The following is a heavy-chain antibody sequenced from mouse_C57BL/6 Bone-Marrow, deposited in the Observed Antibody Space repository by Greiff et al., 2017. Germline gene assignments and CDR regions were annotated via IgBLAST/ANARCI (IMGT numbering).Heavy chain of an antibody. V-gene: IGHV1-55*01. CDR1: GYTFTSYW. J-gene: IGHJ2*01. D-gene: IGHD4-1*01. CDR3: ARSGPLGRSFDY. CDR2: IYPTSGRT. Sequence: QVQLQQPGAELVKPGASVKMSCKASGYTFTSYWITWVKQRPGQGLEWIGDIYPTSGRTNYKEKFKSKAILTVDPSSNTAYMQLSSLTSEDSAVFYCARSGPLGRSFDYWGQGTTLTVSS.